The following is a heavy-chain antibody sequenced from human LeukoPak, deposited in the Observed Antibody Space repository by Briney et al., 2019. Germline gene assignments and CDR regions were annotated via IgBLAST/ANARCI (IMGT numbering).Heavy chain of an antibody. CDR2: ISSTSSYI. V-gene: IGHV3-21*01. J-gene: IGHJ6*02. Sequence: GGSLRLSWAASGFTFSSYSMNWVRQAPGKGLESVSSISSTSSYIYYADSVKGRFTISRDNAKNSLYLQMNSLRAEDTAVYYCARDRYSSSWYTVYYYYYGMDVWGQGTTVTVSS. CDR1: GFTFSSYS. D-gene: IGHD6-13*01. CDR3: ARDRYSSSWYTVYYYYYGMDV.